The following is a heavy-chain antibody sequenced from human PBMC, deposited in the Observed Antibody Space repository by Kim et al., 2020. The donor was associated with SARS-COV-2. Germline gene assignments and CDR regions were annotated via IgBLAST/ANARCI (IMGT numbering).Heavy chain of an antibody. CDR2: IYYSGST. V-gene: IGHV4-39*01. CDR3: ARLTVAHYFDY. J-gene: IGHJ4*02. CDR1: GGSISSSSYY. Sequence: SETLSLTCTVSGGSISSSSYYWGWIRQPPGKGLEWIGSIYYSGSTYYNPSLKSRVTISVDTSKNQFSLKLSSVTAADTAVYYCARLTVAHYFDYWGQGTL. D-gene: IGHD4-17*01.